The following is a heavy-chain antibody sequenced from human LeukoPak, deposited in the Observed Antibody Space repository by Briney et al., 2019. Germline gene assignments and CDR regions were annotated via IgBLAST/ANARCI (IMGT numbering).Heavy chain of an antibody. CDR2: ISYSGST. Sequence: SETLSLTCTVSGGSISSSSYSWGWIRQPPGKGLEWIGSISYSGSTYYNPSLKSRVTISVDTSKNQFSLKLSSVTAADTAVYYCARAGYGDSDFDYWGQGTLVTVSS. V-gene: IGHV4-39*07. J-gene: IGHJ4*02. D-gene: IGHD4-17*01. CDR1: GGSISSSSYS. CDR3: ARAGYGDSDFDY.